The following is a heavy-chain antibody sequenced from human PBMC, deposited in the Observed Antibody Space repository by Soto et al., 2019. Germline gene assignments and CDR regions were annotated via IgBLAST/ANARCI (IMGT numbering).Heavy chain of an antibody. D-gene: IGHD3-9*01. CDR2: IYYSGST. J-gene: IGHJ4*02. V-gene: IGHV4-30-4*01. CDR1: GGSISSGDYY. CDR3: ARTRYYDILTGYTYYFDY. Sequence: SETLSLTCTVSGGSISSGDYYWSWIRQPPGKGLEWIGYIYYSGSTYYNPSLKSRVTISVDTSKNQFSLKLSSVTAADTAVHNCARTRYYDILTGYTYYFDYWGQGTLVTVSS.